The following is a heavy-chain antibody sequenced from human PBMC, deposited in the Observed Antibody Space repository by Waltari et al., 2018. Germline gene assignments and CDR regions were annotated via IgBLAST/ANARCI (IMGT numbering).Heavy chain of an antibody. D-gene: IGHD6-13*01. Sequence: QVQLLQSGAEVKKPGSSVKVSCKASGGTFSSYAIRWVRQAPGPGLEWMGRIIPIFGTANYAQKFQDRVTITADKSTSTAYMELSSLRSEDTALYYCAAWLGGYSSRWAGNWFDPWGQGTLVTVSS. CDR2: IIPIFGTA. V-gene: IGHV1-69*13. CDR3: AAWLGGYSSRWAGNWFDP. CDR1: GGTFSSYA. J-gene: IGHJ5*02.